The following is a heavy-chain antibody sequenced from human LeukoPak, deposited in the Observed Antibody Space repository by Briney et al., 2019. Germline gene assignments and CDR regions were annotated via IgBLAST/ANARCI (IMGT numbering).Heavy chain of an antibody. Sequence: PSGTLFLTCAVSGGSISSSNWWSWVRQPPGKGLEWIGYIYYSGSTNYNPSLKSRVTISVDTSKNQFSLKLSSVTAADTAVYYCARVTEGMHFDYWGQGTLVTVSS. CDR3: ARVTEGMHFDY. V-gene: IGHV4-4*02. CDR2: IYYSGST. CDR1: GGSISSSNW. D-gene: IGHD3-10*01. J-gene: IGHJ4*02.